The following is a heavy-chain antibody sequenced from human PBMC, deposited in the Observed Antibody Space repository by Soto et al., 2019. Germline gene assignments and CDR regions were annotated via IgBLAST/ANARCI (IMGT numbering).Heavy chain of an antibody. CDR1: GGSISSSSYY. D-gene: IGHD2-2*01. CDR3: ATYCSSTSCYDY. Sequence: SETLSLTCTVSGGSISSSSYYWGWIRQPPGKGLEWIGSIYYSGSTYYNPSLKSRVTISVDTSKNQFSLKLSSVTAADTAVYYCATYCSSTSCYDYWGQGTLVTVSS. J-gene: IGHJ4*02. V-gene: IGHV4-39*07. CDR2: IYYSGST.